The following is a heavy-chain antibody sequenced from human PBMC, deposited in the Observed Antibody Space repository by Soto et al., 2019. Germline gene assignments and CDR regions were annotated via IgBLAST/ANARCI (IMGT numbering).Heavy chain of an antibody. CDR2: INPHSGDT. Sequence: QVQLVQSGAEVKKPGASVKVSYVASGYTFTDHYIHWVRQAPGQGLEWMGGINPHSGDTLYAQKFQGRVTLTRDTSISTAYMELSRLRSDDTAVYYCARGRTVNFYGMDVWGQGTTVTVSS. V-gene: IGHV1-2*02. D-gene: IGHD4-17*01. CDR3: ARGRTVNFYGMDV. J-gene: IGHJ6*02. CDR1: GYTFTDHY.